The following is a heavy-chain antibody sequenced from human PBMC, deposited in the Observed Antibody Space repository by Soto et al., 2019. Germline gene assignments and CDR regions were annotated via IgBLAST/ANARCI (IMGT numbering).Heavy chain of an antibody. J-gene: IGHJ5*02. CDR2: ISSGGNFI. CDR3: ARTVIAFGEVIAPHWFDP. V-gene: IGHV3-21*06. Sequence: GGSLRLSCVVSGFTFSDYCMNCCRQSALRWREWVASISSGGNFIYYADSVRGRFTISRDNAENSLYLQMNSLGVEDTATYYCARTVIAFGEVIAPHWFDPWGQGTQVTVSS. CDR1: GFTFSDYC. D-gene: IGHD3-16*02.